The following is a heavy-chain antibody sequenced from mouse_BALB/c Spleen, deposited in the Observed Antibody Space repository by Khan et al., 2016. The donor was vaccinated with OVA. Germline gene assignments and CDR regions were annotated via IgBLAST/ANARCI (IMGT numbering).Heavy chain of an antibody. CDR1: GFNIKDTY. D-gene: IGHD2-1*01. V-gene: IGHV14-3*02. J-gene: IGHJ3*01. Sequence: EVQLKESGAELVKPGASVNLSCSASGFNIKDTYIHWVKQRPEQGLEWIGRIDPPNDDSKYGPKFQDKATLTADTSSNTAYLPLTSLTSEDTAVYYRATLYGNPFAYWGQGTLVSVSA. CDR3: ATLYGNPFAY. CDR2: IDPPNDDS.